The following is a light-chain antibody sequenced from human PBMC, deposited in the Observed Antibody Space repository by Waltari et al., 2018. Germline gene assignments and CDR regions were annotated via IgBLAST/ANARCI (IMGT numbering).Light chain of an antibody. CDR2: KAS. V-gene: IGKV1-5*03. Sequence: DIQMTQSPSTLSASVGYSVTITCRARQSISSWLAWYQQKPGKAPKLLIYKASSLESGVPSRFSGSGSGTEFTLTISSLQPDDFATYYCQQYNSFWTFGQGTKVEIK. J-gene: IGKJ1*01. CDR1: QSISSW. CDR3: QQYNSFWT.